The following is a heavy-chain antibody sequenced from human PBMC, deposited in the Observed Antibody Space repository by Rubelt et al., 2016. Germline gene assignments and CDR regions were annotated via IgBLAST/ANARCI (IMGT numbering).Heavy chain of an antibody. CDR3: ASLWQWLPMGDY. V-gene: IGHV3-33*01. CDR2: IWYDGSNK. Sequence: GFTFSSYGMHWVRQAPGKGLEWVAVIWYDGSNKYYADSVKGRFTISRDNSKNTLYLQMNSLRAEDTAVYYCASLWQWLPMGDYWGQGTLVTVSS. J-gene: IGHJ4*02. CDR1: GFTFSSYG. D-gene: IGHD6-19*01.